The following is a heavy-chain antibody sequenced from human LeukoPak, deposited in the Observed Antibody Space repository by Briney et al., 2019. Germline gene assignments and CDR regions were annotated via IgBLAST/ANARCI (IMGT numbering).Heavy chain of an antibody. Sequence: PSETLSLTCAVYGGSFSGYYWSWIRQPPGKGLEWIGEINHSGSTNYNPSLKSRVTISVDTSKNQFSLKLSSVTAADTAVYYCARMVYANRDYRGQGTLVTVSS. CDR1: GGSFSGYY. CDR2: INHSGST. J-gene: IGHJ4*02. CDR3: ARMVYANRDY. D-gene: IGHD2-8*01. V-gene: IGHV4-34*01.